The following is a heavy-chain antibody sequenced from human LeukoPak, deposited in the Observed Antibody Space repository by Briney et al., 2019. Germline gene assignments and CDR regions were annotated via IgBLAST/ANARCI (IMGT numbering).Heavy chain of an antibody. CDR1: GFTLSDYY. CDR3: ARRRDFIDY. V-gene: IGHV3-11*01. Sequence: GGSLRLSCSASGFTLSDYYMSWIRQAPGKGLEWVSYSSSSGSTIYYADSVKGRFAISRDNAKNSLYLQMNSLRAEDTAVYYCARRRDFIDYWGQGTLVTVSS. CDR2: SSSSGSTI. J-gene: IGHJ4*02. D-gene: IGHD3/OR15-3a*01.